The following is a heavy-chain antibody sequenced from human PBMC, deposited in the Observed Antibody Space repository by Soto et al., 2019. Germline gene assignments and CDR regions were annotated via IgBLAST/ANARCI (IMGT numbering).Heavy chain of an antibody. V-gene: IGHV1-58*02. CDR3: AATFDSGSYDFGGNPW. J-gene: IGHJ4*02. CDR1: GFTFSSSA. Sequence: VQVSCPSAGFTFSSSAIQWVRQARGQPLEWIGWIVVGSGKTDYTHNLQARVTITRDKSTSTAYMELSGLRSEDTAVYYGAATFDSGSYDFGGNPWWGQGTRVTVSA. CDR2: IVVGSGKT. D-gene: IGHD2-21*01.